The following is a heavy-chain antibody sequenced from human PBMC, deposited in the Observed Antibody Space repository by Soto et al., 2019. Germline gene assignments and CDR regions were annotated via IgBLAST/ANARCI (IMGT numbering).Heavy chain of an antibody. J-gene: IGHJ3*02. D-gene: IGHD6-13*01. CDR3: ARGSRTAAGTGAFDI. V-gene: IGHV1-2*04. CDR1: GYTFTSYY. CDR2: INPNSGAT. Sequence: ASVKVSCKASGYTFTSYYMHWVRQAPGQGLEWMGWINPNSGATNYSQKFQGWVTMTRDTSISTAYMELSRLRSDDTAVYYRARGSRTAAGTGAFDIWGQGTMVTVSS.